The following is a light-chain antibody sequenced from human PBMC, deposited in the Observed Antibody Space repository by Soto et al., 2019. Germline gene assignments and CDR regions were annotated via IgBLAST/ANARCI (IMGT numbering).Light chain of an antibody. J-gene: IGKJ1*01. CDR2: TAS. V-gene: IGKV3D-15*02. Sequence: EIVLTQSPASLSVSPGERATLSCRASQRVANKLAWYQQKPGQAPRLLIYTASTRAGGIPARFSGSGSGTEFTLTISSLQSEDFAVYYCQQYLTRLWTFGHGTSVEVK. CDR3: QQYLTRLWT. CDR1: QRVANK.